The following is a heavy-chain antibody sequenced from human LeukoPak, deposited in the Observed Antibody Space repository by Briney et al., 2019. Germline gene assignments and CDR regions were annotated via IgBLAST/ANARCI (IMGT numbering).Heavy chain of an antibody. Sequence: ASVKVSCKASGYTFTSYDINWVRQATGQGLEWMGWMNPNSGNTGYAQKFQGRVTMTRNTSISTAYMELSSLRSEDTAVYYCARGPPGGHYYYYGMDVWGQGTTVTVSS. CDR1: GYTFTSYD. CDR2: MNPNSGNT. J-gene: IGHJ6*02. V-gene: IGHV1-8*01. CDR3: ARGPPGGHYYYYGMDV. D-gene: IGHD4-23*01.